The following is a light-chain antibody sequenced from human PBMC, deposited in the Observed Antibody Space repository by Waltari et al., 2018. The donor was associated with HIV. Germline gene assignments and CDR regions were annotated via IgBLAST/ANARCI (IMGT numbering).Light chain of an antibody. Sequence: EIVLTQSPATLSLSPGERATLFCRASQTVNTYLAWYQQKPGQAPSLLIYDASTRATGVPARFSGSGSGTDFTLTISSLEPDDVAVYYCQQRTDSITFGGGTKVEIK. CDR1: QTVNTY. CDR3: QQRTDSIT. CDR2: DAS. V-gene: IGKV3-11*01. J-gene: IGKJ4*01.